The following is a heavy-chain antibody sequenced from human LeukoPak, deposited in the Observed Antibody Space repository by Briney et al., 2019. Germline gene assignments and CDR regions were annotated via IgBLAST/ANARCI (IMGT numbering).Heavy chain of an antibody. CDR1: GYTFSGYY. D-gene: IGHD3-10*01. CDR3: ARVHGQMVSLDY. Sequence: ASVKVSCKASGYTFSGYYIFWVRRAPGQGLEWMGWINPNSGGTNYAQKFQGRVTMTRDTSTSTVYMELSSLRSEDTAVYYCARVHGQMVSLDYWGQGTLVTVSS. CDR2: INPNSGGT. V-gene: IGHV1-2*02. J-gene: IGHJ4*02.